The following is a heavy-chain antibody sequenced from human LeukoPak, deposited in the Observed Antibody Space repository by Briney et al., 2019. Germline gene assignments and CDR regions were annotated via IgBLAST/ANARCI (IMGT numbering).Heavy chain of an antibody. CDR2: IYYSGST. J-gene: IGHJ5*02. V-gene: IGHV4-31*03. D-gene: IGHD6-13*01. CDR3: ARTRQLVNWFDP. Sequence: SQTLSLTCTVSGGSISSGGYYWSWVRQHPGKGLEWIGYIYYSGSTYYNPSLKSRVTISVDTSKNQFSLKLSSVTAADTAVYYCARTRQLVNWFDPRGQGTLVTVSS. CDR1: GGSISSGGYY.